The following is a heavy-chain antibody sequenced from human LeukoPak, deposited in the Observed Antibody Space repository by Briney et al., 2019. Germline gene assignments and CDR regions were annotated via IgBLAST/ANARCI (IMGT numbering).Heavy chain of an antibody. Sequence: SQTLSLTCAISGDSFSSNSVTWNWIRQSPSRGLEWLGRTYYRSAWYNDYAVSVRGRITVNPDTSKNQFSLHLNSVTPEDTAVYYCARRLTQYDCFDPWGQGILVTVSS. CDR1: GDSFSSNSVT. V-gene: IGHV6-1*01. D-gene: IGHD2-2*01. J-gene: IGHJ5*02. CDR3: ARRLTQYDCFDP. CDR2: TYYRSAWYN.